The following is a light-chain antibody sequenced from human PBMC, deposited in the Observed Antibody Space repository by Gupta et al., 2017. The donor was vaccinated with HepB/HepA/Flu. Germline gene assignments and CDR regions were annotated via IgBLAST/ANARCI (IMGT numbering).Light chain of an antibody. Sequence: DIQMTQSPSTLSASVGDRVTITCRASQSISSWLAWYQQKPGKAPKLLIYKASSLESGVPSRFSGSGSGTEFTLTISSLQPDDFATYYCQQYKRGSTFGPGTKVDIK. CDR1: QSISSW. CDR2: KAS. V-gene: IGKV1-5*03. J-gene: IGKJ3*01. CDR3: QQYKRGST.